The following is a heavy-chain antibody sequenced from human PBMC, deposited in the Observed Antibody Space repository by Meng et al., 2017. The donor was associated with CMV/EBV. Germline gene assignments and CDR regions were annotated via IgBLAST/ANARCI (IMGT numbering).Heavy chain of an antibody. CDR3: ARDNRRGGVDY. V-gene: IGHV4-30-4*08. D-gene: IGHD3-3*01. CDR1: GGSISSGDYY. Sequence: QVQLHESGPGLVNPSQTLSLTCPVSGGSISSGDYYWSWIRQPPGKGLEWIGYIYYSGSTYYNPSLKSRVTISVDTSKNQFSLKLSSVTAADTAVYYCARDNRRGGVDYWGQGTLVTVSS. CDR2: IYYSGST. J-gene: IGHJ4*02.